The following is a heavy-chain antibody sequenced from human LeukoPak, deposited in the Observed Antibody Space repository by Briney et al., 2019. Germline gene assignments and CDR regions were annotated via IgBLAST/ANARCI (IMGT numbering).Heavy chain of an antibody. V-gene: IGHV3-23*01. Sequence: GGSLRLSCAASGITFSSHSMSWVRQAPGKGLQWISAISSSAGSTYYADSVKGRFTISRDNSKNTLYLQMNSLRAEDTAVYYCARWESSGFFYAGSYFDYWGQGTLVTVSS. CDR1: GITFSSHS. D-gene: IGHD3-22*01. CDR3: ARWESSGFFYAGSYFDY. CDR2: ISSSAGST. J-gene: IGHJ4*02.